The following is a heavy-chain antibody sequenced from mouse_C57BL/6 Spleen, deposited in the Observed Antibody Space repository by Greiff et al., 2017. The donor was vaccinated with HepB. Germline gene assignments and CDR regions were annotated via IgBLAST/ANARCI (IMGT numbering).Heavy chain of an antibody. D-gene: IGHD2-2*01. V-gene: IGHV1-50*01. CDR3: ARSGGYAWFAY. CDR1: GYTFTSYW. Sequence: VQLQQPGAELVKPGASVKLSCKASGYTFTSYWMQWVKQRPGQGLEWIGEIDPSDSYTNYNQKFKGKATFTVDTSSSTAYMQLSSLTSEDSAVYYCARSGGYAWFAYWGQGTLVTVSA. CDR2: IDPSDSYT. J-gene: IGHJ3*01.